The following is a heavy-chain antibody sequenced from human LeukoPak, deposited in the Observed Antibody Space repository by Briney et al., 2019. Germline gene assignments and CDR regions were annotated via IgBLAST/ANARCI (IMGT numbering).Heavy chain of an antibody. Sequence: ASVKVSCKASGYTFTSYGISWVRQAPGQGLEWMGWISAYNGNTNYAQKLQGRVTMTTDTSTSTAYMELRSLRSDDTAVYYCARGIRTYYDFCSGYSPADYWGQGILVTVSS. CDR1: GYTFTSYG. J-gene: IGHJ4*02. CDR2: ISAYNGNT. D-gene: IGHD3-3*01. CDR3: ARGIRTYYDFCSGYSPADY. V-gene: IGHV1-18*01.